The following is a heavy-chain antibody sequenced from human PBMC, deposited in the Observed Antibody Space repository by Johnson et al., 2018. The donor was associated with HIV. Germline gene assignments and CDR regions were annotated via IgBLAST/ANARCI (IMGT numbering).Heavy chain of an antibody. J-gene: IGHJ3*02. Sequence: VQLVESGGGVVKPGGSLRLSCAASGFTLSRYDMHWVRQPTGKGLEWVSGIGTSGDTYSGSVKGRFTVSRDNSKNTLYLQMNSLRAEDTAVYYCTTMFALVFGDIHVFGDGFDIWSQGTMVTVSS. D-gene: IGHD3-10*02. CDR3: TTMFALVFGDIHVFGDGFDI. V-gene: IGHV3-13*01. CDR1: GFTLSRYD. CDR2: IGTSGDT.